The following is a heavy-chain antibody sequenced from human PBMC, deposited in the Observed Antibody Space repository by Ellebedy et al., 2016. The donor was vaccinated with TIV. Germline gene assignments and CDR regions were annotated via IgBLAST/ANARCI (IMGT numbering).Heavy chain of an antibody. J-gene: IGHJ6*02. CDR2: IIPIFGTA. Sequence: ASVKVSCKASGGTFSSYAISWVRQAPGQGLEWMGGIIPIFGTANYAQKFQGRVTITADESTSTAYMELSSLRSEDTAVYYCARGTPIVVATSYYYYYGMDVWGQGTTVTVSS. CDR1: GGTFSSYA. V-gene: IGHV1-69*13. CDR3: ARGTPIVVATSYYYYYGMDV. D-gene: IGHD3-22*01.